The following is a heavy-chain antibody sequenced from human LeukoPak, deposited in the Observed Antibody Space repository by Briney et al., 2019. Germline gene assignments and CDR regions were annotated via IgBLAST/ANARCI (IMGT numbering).Heavy chain of an antibody. D-gene: IGHD1-1*01. Sequence: SGTLSLTCAVSVGSISSGNWWSWVRQSPGKGLEWIGKVYHNGTPNYNPSLKSRVTISADTFKNHFSLKLTSVTAADTAVYYCATAPILRGEAGEQYKYGMDVWGQGTTVIVSS. J-gene: IGHJ6*02. CDR3: ATAPILRGEAGEQYKYGMDV. CDR1: VGSISSGNW. CDR2: VYHNGTP. V-gene: IGHV4-4*02.